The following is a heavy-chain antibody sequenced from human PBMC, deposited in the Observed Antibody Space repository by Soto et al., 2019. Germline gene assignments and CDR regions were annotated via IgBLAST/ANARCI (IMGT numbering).Heavy chain of an antibody. CDR2: VYHNGGA. Sequence: SEALSLTCTVSGVSIHNSHSFWAWIRQPPGKGLQFIASVYHNGGAHYNSSLKSRVTISVDTANNQVSLRMRSLTAADTAFYYCGRVVEGATRHTDPDSWGQGILVTVSS. D-gene: IGHD2-21*01. J-gene: IGHJ5*01. CDR3: GRVVEGATRHTDPDS. CDR1: GVSIHNSHSF. V-gene: IGHV4-39*01.